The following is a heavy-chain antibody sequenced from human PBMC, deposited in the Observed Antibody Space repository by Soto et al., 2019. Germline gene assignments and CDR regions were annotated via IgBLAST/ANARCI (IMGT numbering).Heavy chain of an antibody. CDR1: GFTFSAVY. Sequence: QVRLEESGGGLVKPGGSLRLSCAASGFTFSAVYMSWIRQAPNKGLEYISYISSSGTSANYADSVKGRFTISRDNAKNSLYLQMNSLRAEDTAVYYWARDRGAVTGQYFDYWGQGALVTVSS. CDR3: ARDRGAVTGQYFDY. J-gene: IGHJ4*02. CDR2: ISSSGTSA. V-gene: IGHV3-11*05. D-gene: IGHD6-19*01.